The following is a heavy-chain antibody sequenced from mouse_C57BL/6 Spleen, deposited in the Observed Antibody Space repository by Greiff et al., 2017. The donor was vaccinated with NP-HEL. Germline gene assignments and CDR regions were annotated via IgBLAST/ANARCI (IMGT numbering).Heavy chain of an antibody. J-gene: IGHJ3*01. V-gene: IGHV1-80*01. CDR1: GYAFSSYW. CDR2: IYPGDGAT. CDR3: ARGDQTGTGAWFAY. D-gene: IGHD4-1*01. Sequence: QVQLQQSGAELVKPGASVTISCKASGYAFSSYWMNWVKPRPGKGLEWIGQIYPGDGATNYNGKFKGKATLTAAKSSSTAYMQLSSLTSEDSAVYFCARGDQTGTGAWFAYWGQGTLVTVSA.